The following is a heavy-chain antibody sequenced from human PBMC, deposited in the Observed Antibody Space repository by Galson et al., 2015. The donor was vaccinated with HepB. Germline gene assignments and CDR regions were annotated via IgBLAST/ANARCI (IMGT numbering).Heavy chain of an antibody. J-gene: IGHJ3*02. D-gene: IGHD3-22*01. CDR1: GGSFNTYA. Sequence: SVKVSCKASGGSFNTYAINWLRQAPGQGLEWMGGIIPTFDTPIYAQRFQDRVTITADKSPSTAYMELSSLTSDDTALYYCARDRTHYYDTSGYSGAFEIWGQGTMVTVSS. CDR2: IIPTFDTP. V-gene: IGHV1-69*06. CDR3: ARDRTHYYDTSGYSGAFEI.